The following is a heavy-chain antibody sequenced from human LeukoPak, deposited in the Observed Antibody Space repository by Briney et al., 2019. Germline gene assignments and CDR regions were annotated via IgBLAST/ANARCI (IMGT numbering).Heavy chain of an antibody. J-gene: IGHJ4*02. V-gene: IGHV3-23*01. CDR3: AKDLAGSGSYSFDY. CDR2: ISGSGGST. CDR1: GFTFTSYA. Sequence: GGSLRLSCAASGFTFTSYAMNWVRQAPGKGLEWVSAISGSGGSTYFADSVKGRFTISRDNSKNTLYLQMNSLRAEDTAVYYCAKDLAGSGSYSFDYWGQGTLVTVSS. D-gene: IGHD1-26*01.